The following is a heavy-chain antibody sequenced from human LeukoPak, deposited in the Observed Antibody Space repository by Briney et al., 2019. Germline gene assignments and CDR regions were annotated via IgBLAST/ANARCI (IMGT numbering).Heavy chain of an antibody. CDR3: AREGGGSYPYYFDY. Sequence: ASVKVSCKASGYTFTSYGISWVRQAPGQGLEWMGWISAYNGNTNYAQKLQGGVTMTADTSTSTAYMELRSLRSDDTAVYYCAREGGGSYPYYFDYWGQGTLVTVSS. CDR2: ISAYNGNT. V-gene: IGHV1-18*01. D-gene: IGHD1-26*01. CDR1: GYTFTSYG. J-gene: IGHJ4*02.